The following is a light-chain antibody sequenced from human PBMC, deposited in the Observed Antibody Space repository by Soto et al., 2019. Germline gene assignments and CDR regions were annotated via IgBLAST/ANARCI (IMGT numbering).Light chain of an antibody. CDR3: NSYTTSSTYV. V-gene: IGLV2-14*01. Sequence: QSVLTQPASVSLSPGQSITISCTGTSSDVGGYNYVSWYQHHPGEAPKLMIFGVTKRPSGVSNRFSGSKSGNTASLTISGLQAEDEADYFCNSYTTSSTYVFGSGTKVTVL. CDR2: GVT. J-gene: IGLJ1*01. CDR1: SSDVGGYNY.